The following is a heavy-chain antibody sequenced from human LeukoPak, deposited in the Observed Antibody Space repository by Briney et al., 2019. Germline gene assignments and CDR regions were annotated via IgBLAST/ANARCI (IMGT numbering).Heavy chain of an antibody. CDR2: MHLNSGKT. CDR1: GYTFSSYE. Sequence: ASVTVSCKASGYTFSSYEINWVRQAPGQGLEWVGWMHLNSGKTGYAQKFQGRVTMTSDTSIGTAFMELSSLRSDDTAIFYCARGHYGGNRYFDNWGQGTLVTVSS. D-gene: IGHD4-23*01. J-gene: IGHJ4*02. CDR3: ARGHYGGNRYFDN. V-gene: IGHV1-8*01.